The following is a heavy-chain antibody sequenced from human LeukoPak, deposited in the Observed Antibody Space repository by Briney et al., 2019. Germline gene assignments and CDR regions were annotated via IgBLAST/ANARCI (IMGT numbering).Heavy chain of an antibody. CDR1: GFTFSSYE. CDR2: ISNSGSSI. CDR3: ARGGGATYY. V-gene: IGHV3-48*03. Sequence: GGSLRLSCAASGFTFSSYEMNWVRQAPGKGLEWLSYISNSGSSIHYADSVKGRFTISRDNAKNSLYLQMNSLRAEDTAVYYCARGGGATYYWGQRTLVTVSS. J-gene: IGHJ4*02. D-gene: IGHD3-16*01.